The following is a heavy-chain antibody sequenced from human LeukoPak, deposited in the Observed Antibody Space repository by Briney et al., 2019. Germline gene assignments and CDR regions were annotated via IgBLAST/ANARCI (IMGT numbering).Heavy chain of an antibody. Sequence: SETLSLTCTVSGVSISSHYWSWIRQPPGKGLEWIGFIYYSGTTNYNPSLKRRVTISVDASKTQFSLRLTSVTAADTAVYYCARADSSNSPNWFDPWGQGTLVTVSS. CDR1: GVSISSHY. CDR2: IYYSGTT. CDR3: ARADSSNSPNWFDP. D-gene: IGHD4-11*01. J-gene: IGHJ5*02. V-gene: IGHV4-59*11.